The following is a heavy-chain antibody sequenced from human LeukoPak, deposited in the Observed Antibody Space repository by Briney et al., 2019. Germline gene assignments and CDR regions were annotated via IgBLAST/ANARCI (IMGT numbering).Heavy chain of an antibody. V-gene: IGHV3-7*03. Sequence: GGSLRLSCAGSGFTFKNYSMSWVRQAPGKGLEWVANIKQDGSEKYYVDSVKGRFTISRDNAKNSLYLQMNSLRAEDTAVYYCATLVENYMVNDYWGQGTLVTVSS. J-gene: IGHJ4*02. D-gene: IGHD3-10*01. CDR2: IKQDGSEK. CDR1: GFTFKNYS. CDR3: ATLVENYMVNDY.